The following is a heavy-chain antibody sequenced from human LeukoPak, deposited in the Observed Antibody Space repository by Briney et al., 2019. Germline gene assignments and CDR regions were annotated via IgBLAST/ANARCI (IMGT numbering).Heavy chain of an antibody. D-gene: IGHD3-10*01. CDR3: AKGYYGSGSYGWFDP. J-gene: IGHJ5*02. CDR2: ISGSGDRT. Sequence: GGSLRLSCAASGVTFSSSGMIWVRQAPGKGLEWVAAISGSGDRTYHADSVKGRFTISRDNSKDTLYLQMNSLRAEDTAVYYCAKGYYGSGSYGWFDPWGQGTLVTVSS. V-gene: IGHV3-23*01. CDR1: GVTFSSSG.